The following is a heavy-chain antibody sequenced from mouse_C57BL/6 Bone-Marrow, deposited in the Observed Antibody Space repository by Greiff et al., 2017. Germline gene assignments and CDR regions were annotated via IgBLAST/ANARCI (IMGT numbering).Heavy chain of an antibody. CDR2: IDPENGDT. CDR1: GFNIKDDY. Sequence: VQLQQSGAELVRPGASVKLSCTASGFNIKDDYMHWVKQRPEQGLEWIGWIDPENGDTEYASKFQGKATITADTSSNTAYLQLSSLTSEDTAVCYCTTLIYYGNPWCAYWGRGTLVTVSA. D-gene: IGHD2-1*01. J-gene: IGHJ3*01. V-gene: IGHV14-4*01. CDR3: TTLIYYGNPWCAY.